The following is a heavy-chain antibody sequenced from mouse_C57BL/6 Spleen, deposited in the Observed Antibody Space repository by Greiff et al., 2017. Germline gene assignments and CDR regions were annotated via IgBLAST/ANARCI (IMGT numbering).Heavy chain of an antibody. CDR2: ISSGGSYT. CDR3: ARPLGSSPYYFDY. D-gene: IGHD1-1*01. J-gene: IGHJ2*01. CDR1: GFTFSSYG. V-gene: IGHV5-6*01. Sequence: EVQVVESGGDLVKPGGSLKLSCAASGFTFSSYGMSWVRQTPDKRLEWVATISSGGSYTYYPDSVKGRFTISRDNAKNTLYLQMSSLKSEDTAMYYCARPLGSSPYYFDYWGQGTTLTVSS.